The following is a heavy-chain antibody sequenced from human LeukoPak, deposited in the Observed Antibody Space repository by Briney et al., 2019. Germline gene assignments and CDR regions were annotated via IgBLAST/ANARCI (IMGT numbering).Heavy chain of an antibody. CDR2: ISGSGGST. Sequence: PGGSLRLSCAASGFTVSSNYMSWVRQAPGKGLEWVSAISGSGGSTYYEDSVKGRFTISRDNSKNTLYLQMDSLRAEDTAVYYCAKVSTDIVVVSAAIFDSWGQGTQVTVSS. V-gene: IGHV3-23*01. CDR3: AKVSTDIVVVSAAIFDS. CDR1: GFTVSSNY. D-gene: IGHD2-2*01. J-gene: IGHJ4*02.